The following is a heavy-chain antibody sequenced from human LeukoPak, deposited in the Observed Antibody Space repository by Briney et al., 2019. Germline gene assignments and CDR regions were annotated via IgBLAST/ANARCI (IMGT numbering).Heavy chain of an antibody. CDR3: ARLFGSGWTVDYYGVDV. Sequence: GESLKIFWKGSGYSFTSCWIGWVRQMPGKGLEGVGMIYPGDSDTRYSPSFQGQVTISADKSISTDYLQWSSLKASDTAMYYCARLFGSGWTVDYYGVDVWGQGTTVTVSS. D-gene: IGHD6-19*01. CDR2: IYPGDSDT. J-gene: IGHJ6*02. CDR1: GYSFTSCW. V-gene: IGHV5-51*01.